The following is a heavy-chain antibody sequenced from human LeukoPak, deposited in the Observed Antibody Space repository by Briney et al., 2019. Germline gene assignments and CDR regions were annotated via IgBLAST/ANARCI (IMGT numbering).Heavy chain of an antibody. V-gene: IGHV3-53*01. CDR1: GFTVSRNY. CDR3: ATSGFSGDYEYYFDN. CDR2: IYSAGST. D-gene: IGHD4-17*01. J-gene: IGHJ4*02. Sequence: PGGSLRLSCAASGFTVSRNYYMNWVRQAPGKGLEWVSVIYSAGSTYYADSVKGRFTISRDNAKNTLHLQMNSLRAEDTAVYYCATSGFSGDYEYYFDNWGQGTLVTVSS.